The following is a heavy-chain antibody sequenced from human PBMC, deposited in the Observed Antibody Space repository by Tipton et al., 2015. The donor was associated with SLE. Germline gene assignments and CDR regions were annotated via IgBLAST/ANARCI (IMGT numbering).Heavy chain of an antibody. J-gene: IGHJ3*02. CDR3: ARASPRRGDGSSGRAFDI. CDR1: SDSISSYY. D-gene: IGHD3-22*01. Sequence: TLSLTCSVSSDSISSYYWSWIRQPAGKGLEWIGRIHTTGTVNYNPSLKSRVTLSLDTSKKHFSLRLISVTAADTAVYYCARASPRRGDGSSGRAFDIWGQVTLVAVSS. V-gene: IGHV4-4*07. CDR2: IHTTGTV.